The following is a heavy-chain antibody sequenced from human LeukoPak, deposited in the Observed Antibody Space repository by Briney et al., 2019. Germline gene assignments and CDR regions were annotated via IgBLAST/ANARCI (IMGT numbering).Heavy chain of an antibody. CDR3: ATYRQVLLPFES. J-gene: IGHJ4*02. V-gene: IGHV3-23*01. Sequence: PGGSLRLSCAASGFTFSTFAMIWVRQPPGKGLEWVSSIFPSGGEIHYADSVRGRFTISRDNSNSTLSLQMNSLRAEDTAIYYCATYRQVLLPFESWGQGTLVTVSS. CDR2: IFPSGGEI. CDR1: GFTFSTFA. D-gene: IGHD2-8*02.